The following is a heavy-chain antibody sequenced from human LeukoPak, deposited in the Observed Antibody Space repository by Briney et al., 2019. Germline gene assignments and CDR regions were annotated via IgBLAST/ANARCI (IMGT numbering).Heavy chain of an antibody. CDR3: ARTTSLTASGYDY. J-gene: IGHJ4*02. D-gene: IGHD4-17*01. V-gene: IGHV1-8*03. CDR2: MNPYSGDR. CDR1: GYTFTSYH. Sequence: ASVKVTCKTSGYTFTSYHINWVRQATGQGLEWMGWMNPYSGDRGYAQKFQGRVSITSDTSISTAYMELSSLRSEDTAVYFCARTTSLTASGYDYWGLGTLVTVSS.